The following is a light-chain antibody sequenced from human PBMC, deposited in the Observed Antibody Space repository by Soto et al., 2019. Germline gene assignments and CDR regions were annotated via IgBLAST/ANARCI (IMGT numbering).Light chain of an antibody. Sequence: QSALTQPASVSGSPGQSITISCTGTSSDVGGYNYVSWYQQHPGKAPKLMIYDVSDRPSGVSNRFSGSKSGNTASLTISGLQSEDEADYYCSSYTSSRTYVFGTGTKVTLL. V-gene: IGLV2-14*01. CDR3: SSYTSSRTYV. J-gene: IGLJ1*01. CDR2: DVS. CDR1: SSDVGGYNY.